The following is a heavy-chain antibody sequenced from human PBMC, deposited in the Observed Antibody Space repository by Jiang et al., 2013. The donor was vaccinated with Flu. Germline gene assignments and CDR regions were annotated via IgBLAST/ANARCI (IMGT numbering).Heavy chain of an antibody. J-gene: IGHJ4*02. CDR1: TFSSYA. CDR3: ARSYCSGGSCYSKGYYFDY. V-gene: IGHV1-69*01. CDR2: IIPIFGTA. D-gene: IGHD2-15*01. Sequence: TFSSYAISWVRQAPGQGLEWMGGIIPIFGTANYAQKFQGRVTITADESTSTAYMELSSLRSEDTAVYYCARSYCSGGSCYSKGYYFDYWGQGTLVTVSS.